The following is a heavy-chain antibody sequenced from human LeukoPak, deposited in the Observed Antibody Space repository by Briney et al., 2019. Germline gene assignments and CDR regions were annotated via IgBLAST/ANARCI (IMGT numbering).Heavy chain of an antibody. Sequence: ASVKVSCKASGYTFTSYDINWVRQATGQGLEWMGWMNPNSGNTGYAQKFQGRVTMTRNTSISTAYMELSSLRSEDTAVYYCAREITMVRGVIIILPGNYGMDVWGQGTTVTVSS. J-gene: IGHJ6*02. CDR1: GYTFTSYD. V-gene: IGHV1-8*01. CDR3: AREITMVRGVIIILPGNYGMDV. D-gene: IGHD3-10*01. CDR2: MNPNSGNT.